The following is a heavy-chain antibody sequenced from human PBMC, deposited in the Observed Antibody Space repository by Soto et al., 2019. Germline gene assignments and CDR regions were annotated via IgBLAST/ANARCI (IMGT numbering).Heavy chain of an antibody. CDR2: IYYSGST. CDR3: ARVDIVATGIDY. V-gene: IGHV4-30-4*01. Sequence: SETLSLTCTVSGGSISSGDYYWSWIRQPPGKGLEWIGYIYYSGSTYYNPSLKSRVTISVDTSKNQFSLKLSSVTAADTAVYYCARVDIVATGIDYWGQGTLVTVSS. J-gene: IGHJ4*02. CDR1: GGSISSGDYY. D-gene: IGHD5-12*01.